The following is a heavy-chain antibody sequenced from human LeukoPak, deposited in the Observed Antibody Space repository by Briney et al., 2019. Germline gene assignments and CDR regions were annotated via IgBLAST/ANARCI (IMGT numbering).Heavy chain of an antibody. CDR1: GFTFSSYA. D-gene: IGHD3-22*01. CDR3: ARAFGASSGYSVDY. J-gene: IGHJ4*02. V-gene: IGHV3-33*01. Sequence: GGSLRLSCAASGFTFSSYAMHWVCQAPGKGLEWVTVIWYDGSNKHYADSVKGRFTISRDNSKNTLYLQMDSLRAEDTAIYYCARAFGASSGYSVDYWGQGTLVTVSP. CDR2: IWYDGSNK.